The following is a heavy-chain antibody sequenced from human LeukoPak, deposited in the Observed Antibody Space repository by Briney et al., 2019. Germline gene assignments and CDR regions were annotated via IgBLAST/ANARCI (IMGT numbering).Heavy chain of an antibody. CDR3: AREDSDYDSSGYYYSTMDV. D-gene: IGHD3-22*01. Sequence: GGSLRLSCAASGFSFSSYSMNWVRQAPGKGLGWVSYISSSNGSISYADSVQGRFIISRDNAKNSLFLQMNSLRDEDTAVYYCAREDSDYDSSGYYYSTMDVWGQGTTVTVSS. CDR2: ISSSNGSI. CDR1: GFSFSSYS. V-gene: IGHV3-48*02. J-gene: IGHJ6*02.